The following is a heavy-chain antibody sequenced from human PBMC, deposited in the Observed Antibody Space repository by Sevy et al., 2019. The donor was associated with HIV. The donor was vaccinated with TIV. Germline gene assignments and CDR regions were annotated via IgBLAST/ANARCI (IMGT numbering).Heavy chain of an antibody. CDR1: GFTFSSYA. CDR3: AREGPYYGSGSYYNSAYYGMDV. J-gene: IGHJ6*02. CDR2: ISYDGSNK. D-gene: IGHD3-10*01. V-gene: IGHV3-30-3*01. Sequence: GGSLRLSCAASGFTFSSYAMHWVRQAPGKGLEWVAVISYDGSNKYYADSVKGRFTISRDNSKNTLYLQMNSLRAEDTAVYYCAREGPYYGSGSYYNSAYYGMDVWGQGTTVTVSS.